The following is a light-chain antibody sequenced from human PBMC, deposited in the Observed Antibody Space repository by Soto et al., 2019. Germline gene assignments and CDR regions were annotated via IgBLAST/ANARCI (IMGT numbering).Light chain of an antibody. V-gene: IGKV3-20*01. CDR3: QQYGSSPPIT. CDR1: QSVSSSY. J-gene: IGKJ5*01. CDR2: GAS. Sequence: IVLTQSPGTLSLSPGERVTVSGRASQSVSSSYLAWYQQKTGQAPSLLFYGASSRATGIPDRFSGSGSGTDFTLTISRLEPEDFAVYYCQQYGSSPPITVGPGTRLEIK.